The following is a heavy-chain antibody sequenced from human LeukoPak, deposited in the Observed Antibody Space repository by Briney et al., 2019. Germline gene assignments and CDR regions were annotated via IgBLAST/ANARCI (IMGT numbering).Heavy chain of an antibody. CDR2: IYYSGST. CDR3: ASGRAFDI. J-gene: IGHJ3*02. CDR1: GGSISSSSYY. V-gene: IGHV4-39*07. Sequence: SETLSLTCTVSGGSISSSSYYWGWIRQPPGKGLEWIVSIYYSGSTYYNPSLKSRVTISVETSKNQFSLKLSSVTAADTAVYYCASGRAFDIWGQGTMVTVSS.